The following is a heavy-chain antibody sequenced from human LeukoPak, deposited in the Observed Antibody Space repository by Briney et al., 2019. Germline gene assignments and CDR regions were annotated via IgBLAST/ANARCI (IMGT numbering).Heavy chain of an antibody. CDR2: IYSSGST. Sequence: SETLSLTCTVSGGSVSSDTYYWSWIRQPAGKGLEWIGRIYSSGSTNYNPSLKSRITISVDTSKNQFSLKLTSVTAADTAVYYCATVRGGATDRGWFDPWGQGTLVTVSS. J-gene: IGHJ5*02. CDR3: ATVRGGATDRGWFDP. D-gene: IGHD1-26*01. CDR1: GGSVSSDTYY. V-gene: IGHV4-61*02.